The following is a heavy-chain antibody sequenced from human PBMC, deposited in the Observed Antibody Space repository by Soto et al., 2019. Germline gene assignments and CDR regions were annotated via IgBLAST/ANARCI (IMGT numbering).Heavy chain of an antibody. V-gene: IGHV3-53*04. CDR3: ARDRQSSGWLDAFDI. D-gene: IGHD6-19*01. CDR2: IFTGGST. Sequence: EVQLVESGGGLVQPGGSLRLSCAASGFTASSNYMSWVRQAPGKGLEWVSVIFTGGSTYYADSVKGRFSISRHSSMNTVYLQMDSTRAEDTAVYYCARDRQSSGWLDAFDIWCQGTMVTVSS. CDR1: GFTASSNY. J-gene: IGHJ3*02.